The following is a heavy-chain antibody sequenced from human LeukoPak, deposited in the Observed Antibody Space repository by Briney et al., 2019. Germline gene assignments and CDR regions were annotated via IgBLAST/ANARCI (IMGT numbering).Heavy chain of an antibody. J-gene: IGHJ4*02. CDR3: AKGPGLTAFFDD. Sequence: PGGSLRLSCAASGFTVSSNYMSWVRQAPGKGLEWVSGITWNSDTIAYGDSVKGRFTISRDNAKNSLYLQMNSLKLEDTAFYYCAKGPGLTAFFDDWGQGTLVTVSS. D-gene: IGHD2-21*02. V-gene: IGHV3-9*01. CDR2: ITWNSDTI. CDR1: GFTVSSNY.